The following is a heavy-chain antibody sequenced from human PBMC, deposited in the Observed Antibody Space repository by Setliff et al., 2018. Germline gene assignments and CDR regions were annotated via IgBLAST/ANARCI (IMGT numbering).Heavy chain of an antibody. J-gene: IGHJ5*02. CDR3: ATGGRFLEWLGPVTWWFDP. V-gene: IGHV1-24*01. D-gene: IGHD3-3*01. CDR2: FDPEDGET. Sequence: ASVKVSCKVSGYTLTELSRHWVRQAPGKGLEWMGSFDPEDGETIYAQKFQGRGTMTEDTSTDTAYMDLSSLRSEDTAMYDCATGGRFLEWLGPVTWWFDPWGQGTLVTVSS. CDR1: GYTLTELS.